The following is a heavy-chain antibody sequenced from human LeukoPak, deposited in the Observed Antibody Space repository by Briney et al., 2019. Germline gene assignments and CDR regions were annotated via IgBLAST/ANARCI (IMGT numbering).Heavy chain of an antibody. Sequence: ASVKVSCKASGYTXTSYGISWVRQAPGQGLEWMVWISAYNGNTNYAQKLQGRVTMTTDTSTSTAYMELRSLRSDDTAVYYCARDTGRTYYYDSSGYFDYWGQGTLVTVSS. CDR2: ISAYNGNT. J-gene: IGHJ4*02. V-gene: IGHV1-18*01. CDR3: ARDTGRTYYYDSSGYFDY. D-gene: IGHD3-22*01. CDR1: GYTXTSYG.